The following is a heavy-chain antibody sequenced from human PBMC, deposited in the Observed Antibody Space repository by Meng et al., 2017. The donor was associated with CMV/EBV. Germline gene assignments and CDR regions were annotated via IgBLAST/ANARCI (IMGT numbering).Heavy chain of an antibody. Sequence: ESLKISCAVYGGSFSGYYWSWIRQPPGKGLEWIGEINHSGSTNYNPSLKSRVTISVDTSKNQFSLKLNSVTAADTAVYYCARGRSFYGSGSYSYWGQGTLVTVSS. CDR3: ARGRSFYGSGSYSY. J-gene: IGHJ4*02. CDR1: GGSFSGYY. CDR2: INHSGST. D-gene: IGHD3-10*01. V-gene: IGHV4-34*01.